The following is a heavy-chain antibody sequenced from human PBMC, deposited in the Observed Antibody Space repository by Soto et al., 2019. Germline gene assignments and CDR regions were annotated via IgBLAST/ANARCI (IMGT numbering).Heavy chain of an antibody. CDR3: ARSPKSGFQDPYFDY. CDR1: GFTFSSYD. V-gene: IGHV3-13*01. J-gene: IGHJ4*02. CDR2: IGTAGDT. Sequence: PVGSLRLSCAASGFTFSSYDMHWVRQATGKGLEWVSAIGTAGDTYHPGSVKGRFTISRENAKNSLYLQMNSLRAGDTAVYYCARSPKSGFQDPYFDYWGQRTLVTVSS. D-gene: IGHD3-10*01.